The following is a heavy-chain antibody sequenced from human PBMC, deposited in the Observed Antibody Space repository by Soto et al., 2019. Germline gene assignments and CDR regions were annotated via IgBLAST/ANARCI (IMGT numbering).Heavy chain of an antibody. CDR3: ARLNTEKYNVDK. V-gene: IGHV4-39*01. J-gene: IGHJ4*02. CDR2: VYYIGST. CDR1: GDSIASRIHY. Sequence: SETLSLTCAVSGDSIASRIHYWGWIRRPPGKGLEWIGSVYYIGSTKYNSSLKSRVTISVDTSKNQFSLKLSSVTAADTAVYNCARLNTEKYNVDKWGPGAQLTVYS. D-gene: IGHD1-1*01.